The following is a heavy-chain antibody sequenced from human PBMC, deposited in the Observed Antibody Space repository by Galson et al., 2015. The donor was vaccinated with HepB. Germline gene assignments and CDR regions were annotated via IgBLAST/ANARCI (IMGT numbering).Heavy chain of an antibody. V-gene: IGHV3-30*01. Sequence: SLRLSCAASGFTFTAYSMHWVHQAPGKGLECVAVISNDERKRYYADSVRGRFAIYRDNSRNTLHLQMDSLRDEDTALYYCARETWGSLDYWGQGALVTVSS. J-gene: IGHJ4*02. CDR1: GFTFTAYS. CDR3: ARETWGSLDY. D-gene: IGHD3-16*01. CDR2: ISNDERKR.